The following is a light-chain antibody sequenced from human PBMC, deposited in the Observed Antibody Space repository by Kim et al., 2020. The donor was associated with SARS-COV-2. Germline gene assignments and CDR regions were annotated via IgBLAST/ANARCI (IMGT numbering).Light chain of an antibody. CDR2: GAS. CDR1: QSVSSSY. Sequence: EIVLPQSPGTLSLSPGERATLSCRASQSVSSSYLAWYQQKPGQAPRLLIYGASSRATGIPDRFSGSGSGTDFTLTINGLEPEDFAVYYCQQCGTSPTSFGQGTKLEI. V-gene: IGKV3-20*01. J-gene: IGKJ2*01. CDR3: QQCGTSPTS.